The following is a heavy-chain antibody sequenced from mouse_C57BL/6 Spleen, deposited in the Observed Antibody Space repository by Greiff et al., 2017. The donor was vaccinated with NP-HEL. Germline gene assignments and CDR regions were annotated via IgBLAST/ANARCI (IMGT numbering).Heavy chain of an antibody. CDR2: IYPGSGST. D-gene: IGHD2-4*01. Sequence: QVQLKQPGAELVKPGASVKMSCKASGYTFTSYWITWVKQRPGQGLEWIGDIYPGSGSTNYNEKFKSKATLTVDTSSSTAYMQLSSLTSEDSAVYYCARGDDYERWFAYWGQGTLVTVSA. CDR1: GYTFTSYW. J-gene: IGHJ3*01. CDR3: ARGDDYERWFAY. V-gene: IGHV1-55*01.